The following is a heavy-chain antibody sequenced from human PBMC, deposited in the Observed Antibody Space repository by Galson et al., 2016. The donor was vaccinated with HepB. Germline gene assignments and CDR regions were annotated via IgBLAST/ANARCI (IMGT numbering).Heavy chain of an antibody. J-gene: IGHJ3*02. CDR3: VKDYRLASDI. D-gene: IGHD4-11*01. CDR1: GFTFGGYG. Sequence: SLRLSCAASGFTFGGYGMHWVRQAPGKGLEWVAGIRWNRSDIYYADSVKGRFTISRDNSKNSLYLQMNSLRDEDTAVYYCVKDYRLASDIWGQGTMVTVSS. CDR2: IRWNRSDI. V-gene: IGHV3-30*18.